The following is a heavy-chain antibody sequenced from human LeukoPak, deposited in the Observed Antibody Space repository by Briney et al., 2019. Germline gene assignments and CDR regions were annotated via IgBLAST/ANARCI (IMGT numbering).Heavy chain of an antibody. CDR1: GVTFRNYA. CDR2: ISASDGST. J-gene: IGHJ4*02. D-gene: IGHD1/OR15-1a*01. CDR3: AKDRTTVARIFDY. Sequence: GGSLRLSCAASGVTFRNYAMSWVRQAPGKGLEWVAGISASDGSTYCADSVQGRFTISRDNSKNTLYLHITSLRAEDTATYYCAKDRTTVARIFDYWGQGTLVTVSS. V-gene: IGHV3-23*01.